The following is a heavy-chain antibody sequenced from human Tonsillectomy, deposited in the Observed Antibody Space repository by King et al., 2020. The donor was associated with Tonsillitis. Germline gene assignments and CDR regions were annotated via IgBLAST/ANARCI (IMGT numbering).Heavy chain of an antibody. J-gene: IGHJ5*02. Sequence: VQLQESGPGLVKPSETLSLSCSVSGVSMNSYYWSWIRQTPGEGLEWIGHIHSTGITNYSPSLKSRVTISSDTTKDKFSLRLSFVTAEDTAVYFCARDIVDEVRGVTPNWFDPWGQGTLVTVSS. D-gene: IGHD3-10*01. CDR3: ARDIVDEVRGVTPNWFDP. CDR1: GVSMNSYY. V-gene: IGHV4-59*01. CDR2: IHSTGIT.